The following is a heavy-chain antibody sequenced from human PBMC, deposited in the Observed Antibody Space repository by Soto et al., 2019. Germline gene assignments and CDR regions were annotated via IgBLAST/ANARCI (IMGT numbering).Heavy chain of an antibody. CDR1: GFTFSDYQ. Sequence: GSLRLSCAASGFTFSDYQMSWIRQAPGKGLEWISYVISSNTYTNYADSVRGRFTISRDNAKNSLYLQMNSLRAEDTAVYYCARLPSANYYYFDYWGQGTLVTVSS. V-gene: IGHV3-11*06. D-gene: IGHD1-26*01. J-gene: IGHJ4*02. CDR2: VISSNTYT. CDR3: ARLPSANYYYFDY.